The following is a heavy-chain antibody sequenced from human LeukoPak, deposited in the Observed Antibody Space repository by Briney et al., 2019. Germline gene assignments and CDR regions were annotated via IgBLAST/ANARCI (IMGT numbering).Heavy chain of an antibody. V-gene: IGHV3-74*01. J-gene: IGHJ6*03. Sequence: PGGSLRLSCAASGFTFSSYWMHWVRQAPGKGLVWVSRINPDGSRTTYADSVKGRFTISRDNAKNTLYLQMNSLRAEDTAVYYCARELRVPHNYYMDVWGKGTTVSVSS. CDR2: INPDGSRT. D-gene: IGHD3-10*01. CDR3: ARELRVPHNYYMDV. CDR1: GFTFSSYW.